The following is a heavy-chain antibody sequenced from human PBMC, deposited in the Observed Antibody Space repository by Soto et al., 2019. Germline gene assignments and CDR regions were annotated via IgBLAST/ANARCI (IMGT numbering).Heavy chain of an antibody. CDR2: IYHSGST. J-gene: IGHJ5*02. V-gene: IGHV4-4*02. CDR1: GGSISSSNW. CDR3: ASNRGYSSSWPPYNWFDP. Sequence: SETLSLTCAVSGGSISSSNWCSWVRQPPGKGLEWIGEIYHSGSTNYNPSLKSRVTISVDKSKNQFSLKLSSVTAADTAVYYCASNRGYSSSWPPYNWFDPWGQGTLVTVSS. D-gene: IGHD6-13*01.